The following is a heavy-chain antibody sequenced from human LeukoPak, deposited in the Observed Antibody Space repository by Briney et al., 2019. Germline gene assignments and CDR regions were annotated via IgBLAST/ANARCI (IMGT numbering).Heavy chain of an antibody. CDR3: ARAGTTVRYFEY. V-gene: IGHV3-53*01. CDR2: IYSGGST. Sequence: SGGSLRLSCAASGFTVSSNYMSWVRQAPGKGLEWVSIIYSGGSTYYADSVNGRITISRDNSKNTLYLQMNSLRAEDTAVYYCARAGTTVRYFEYWGPGTLGTVSS. CDR1: GFTVSSNY. D-gene: IGHD4-17*01. J-gene: IGHJ4*02.